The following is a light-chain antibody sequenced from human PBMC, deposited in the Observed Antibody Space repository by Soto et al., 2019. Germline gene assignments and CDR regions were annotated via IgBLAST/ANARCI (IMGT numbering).Light chain of an antibody. V-gene: IGLV2-14*03. CDR1: SRDVGGYNY. J-gene: IGLJ1*01. CDR3: SSYTTSNTRQIV. Sequence: QSALTQPASVSGSPGQSITISCTGTSRDVGGYNYVSWYQHHPGKAPKLMIYDVSNRPSGVSNRCSGSKSGNTASLTISGLQPEDEADYYCSSYTTSNTRQIVFGTGTKVTVL. CDR2: DVS.